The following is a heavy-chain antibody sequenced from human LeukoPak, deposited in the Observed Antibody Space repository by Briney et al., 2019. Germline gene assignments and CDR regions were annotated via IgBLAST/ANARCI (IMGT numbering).Heavy chain of an antibody. V-gene: IGHV3-21*01. CDR2: ISSSSSYI. Sequence: GGSLRLSCAASGFTFSSYSMNWVRQAPGKGLEWVSSISSSSSYIYYADSVKGRFAISRDNAKNSLYLQMNSLRAEDTAVYYCATEVTAIDYWGQGTLVTVSS. CDR3: ATEVTAIDY. CDR1: GFTFSSYS. J-gene: IGHJ4*02. D-gene: IGHD2-21*02.